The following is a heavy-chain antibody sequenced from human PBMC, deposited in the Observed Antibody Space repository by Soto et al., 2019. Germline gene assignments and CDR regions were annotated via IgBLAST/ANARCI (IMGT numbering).Heavy chain of an antibody. CDR2: ISSDSTTI. V-gene: IGHV3-48*01. J-gene: IGHJ4*02. Sequence: EVQLVESGGGLVQPGGSLRLSCAVSGFTFSTYSINWVRQSPGKGLEWVSYISSDSTTIYYADSVKGRFTISRDNAKNSLYLQMNSLRVEDTAVYYCARGGATCGAYVPHWGQGTLVTVSS. CDR1: GFTFSTYS. D-gene: IGHD4-17*01. CDR3: ARGGATCGAYVPH.